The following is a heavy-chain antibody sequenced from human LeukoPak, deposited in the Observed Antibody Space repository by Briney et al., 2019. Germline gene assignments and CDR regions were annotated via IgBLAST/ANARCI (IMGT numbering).Heavy chain of an antibody. D-gene: IGHD3-10*01. J-gene: IGHJ4*02. Sequence: GGSLRLSCAASGFTFSNYWMSWVRQAPGKGLEWVANIKEDGSEKNSVDSVKGRFTISRDNAKNSLFLQMNSLRAEDTAVYYCARDYYGSGSYYNWGQGKLVTISS. V-gene: IGHV3-7*01. CDR2: IKEDGSEK. CDR3: ARDYYGSGSYYN. CDR1: GFTFSNYW.